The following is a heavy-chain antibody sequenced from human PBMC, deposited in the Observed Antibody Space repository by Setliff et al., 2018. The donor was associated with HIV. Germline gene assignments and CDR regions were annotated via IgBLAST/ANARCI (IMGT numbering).Heavy chain of an antibody. CDR3: ARDDYGSVDY. CDR1: GFTFSSAW. CDR2: ISDSGGST. D-gene: IGHD3-16*01. Sequence: GGSLRLSCAASGFTFSSAWMIWVRQAPGKGLERVSGISDSGGSTDYADSVKGRFTISRDNSKNTLYLQMISLRAEDTAVYFCARDDYGSVDYWGQGTLVTVSS. J-gene: IGHJ4*02. V-gene: IGHV3-23*01.